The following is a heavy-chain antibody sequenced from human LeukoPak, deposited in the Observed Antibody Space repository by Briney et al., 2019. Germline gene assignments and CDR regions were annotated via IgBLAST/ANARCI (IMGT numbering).Heavy chain of an antibody. CDR3: ARTPGVAVAGTRAGLDP. Sequence: GASVKVSCTASGYTFTSYDINWVRQATGQGLEWMGWMNPNSGNTSYAQKFQGRVTMTRNTSISTAYMELSSLRSEDTAVYYCARTPGVAVAGTRAGLDPWGQGTLVTVSS. J-gene: IGHJ5*02. CDR1: GYTFTSYD. CDR2: MNPNSGNT. D-gene: IGHD6-19*01. V-gene: IGHV1-8*01.